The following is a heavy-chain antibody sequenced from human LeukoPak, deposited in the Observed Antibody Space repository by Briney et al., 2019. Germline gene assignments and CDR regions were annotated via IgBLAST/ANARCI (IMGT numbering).Heavy chain of an antibody. CDR3: ARDRKLSYFDY. CDR2: IWYDGSNT. D-gene: IGHD1-14*01. Sequence: PGGSLRLSCAASGFTFSNYAMHWVRQAPGKGLEWVAVIWYDGSNTYYADSVKGRFTISRDSSKNTLYLHLNSLRAEDTAVYYCARDRKLSYFDYWGQGTLVSVS. J-gene: IGHJ4*02. V-gene: IGHV3-33*08. CDR1: GFTFSNYA.